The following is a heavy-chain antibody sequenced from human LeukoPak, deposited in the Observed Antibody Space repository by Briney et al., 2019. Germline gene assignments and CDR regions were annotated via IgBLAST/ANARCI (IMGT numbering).Heavy chain of an antibody. Sequence: PGGSLRLSCAASGFTFSSYAMHWVRQAPGKGLEWVAVMSYDGSNKYYADSVKGRFTISRDNSKNTLYLQMNSLRAEDTAVYYCARDLIAVAVKRYYFDYWGQGTLVTVSS. CDR3: ARDLIAVAVKRYYFDY. CDR2: MSYDGSNK. CDR1: GFTFSSYA. J-gene: IGHJ4*02. D-gene: IGHD6-19*01. V-gene: IGHV3-30-3*01.